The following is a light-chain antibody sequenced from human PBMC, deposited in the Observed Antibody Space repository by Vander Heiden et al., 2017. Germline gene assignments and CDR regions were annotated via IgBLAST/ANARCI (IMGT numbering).Light chain of an antibody. V-gene: IGKV2-28*01. J-gene: IGKJ1*01. CDR2: WGS. CDR3: MQYLQSPRT. Sequence: DVVITPSPLSLPVTPGRAATNSCSCSHVFLHSNEYNYLDWYLQKPGQSPQLLIYWGSTRASGVPDRFSGSGSGTDFTVKISRVEAEDVGVYYCMQYLQSPRTFGQGTKVEIQ. CDR1: HVFLHSNEYNY.